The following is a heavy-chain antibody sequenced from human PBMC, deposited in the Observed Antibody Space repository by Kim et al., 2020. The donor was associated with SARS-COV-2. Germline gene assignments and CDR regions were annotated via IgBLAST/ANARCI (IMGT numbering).Heavy chain of an antibody. CDR3: ATVTYYYDSSGYYYRHYFDY. J-gene: IGHJ4*02. V-gene: IGHV1-24*01. Sequence: ASVKVSCKVSGYTLTELSMHWVRQAPGKGLEWMGGFDPEDGETIYAQKFQGRVTMTEDTSTDTAYMELSSLRSEDTAVYYCATVTYYYDSSGYYYRHYFDYWGQGTLVTVSS. CDR2: FDPEDGET. CDR1: GYTLTELS. D-gene: IGHD3-22*01.